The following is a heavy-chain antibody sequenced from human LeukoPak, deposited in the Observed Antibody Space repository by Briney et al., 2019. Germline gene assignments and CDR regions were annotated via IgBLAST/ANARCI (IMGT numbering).Heavy chain of an antibody. CDR2: ISGSGGST. D-gene: IGHD2-15*01. J-gene: IGHJ4*02. Sequence: PGGSLRLSCAASGFTFSSYSMNWVRQAPGKGLEWVSAISGSGGSTYYADSVKGRFTISRDNSKNTLYLQMNSLRAEDTAVYYCAKDDPPYCSGGSCYFYWGQGTLVTVSS. CDR1: GFTFSSYS. CDR3: AKDDPPYCSGGSCYFY. V-gene: IGHV3-23*01.